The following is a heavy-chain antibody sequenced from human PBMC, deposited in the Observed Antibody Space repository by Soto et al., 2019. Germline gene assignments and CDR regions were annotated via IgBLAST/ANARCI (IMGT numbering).Heavy chain of an antibody. Sequence: PGGSLRLSCLASGFIFRSYAMHWVRQAPGKGLEWVAVITYDGANGYYADSVRGRFAISRDNSKSTLFLQMNSLRPEDTAVYYCARAFSGSCHNFDYWGQGTLVTVSS. D-gene: IGHD1-26*01. CDR1: GFIFRSYA. CDR3: ARAFSGSCHNFDY. J-gene: IGHJ4*02. CDR2: ITYDGANG. V-gene: IGHV3-30*09.